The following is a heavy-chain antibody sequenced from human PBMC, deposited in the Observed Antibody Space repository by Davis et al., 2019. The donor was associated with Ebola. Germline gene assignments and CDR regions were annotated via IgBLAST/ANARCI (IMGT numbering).Heavy chain of an antibody. CDR3: ARGKGEQLVRY. V-gene: IGHV4-39*01. CDR2: IYYSGIT. J-gene: IGHJ4*02. Sequence: MPSETLSLTCTVSGGSIISSSSYWGWIRQPPRKGLEWIGSIYYSGITYYNPSLKSRVTISVDTSKNQFSLKLRSVTAADTAVYYCARGKGEQLVRYWGQGTLVTVSS. D-gene: IGHD6-13*01. CDR1: GGSIISSSSY.